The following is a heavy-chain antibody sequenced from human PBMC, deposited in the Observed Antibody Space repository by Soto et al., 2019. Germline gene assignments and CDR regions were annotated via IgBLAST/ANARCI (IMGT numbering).Heavy chain of an antibody. V-gene: IGHV1-69*06. J-gene: IGHJ4*02. D-gene: IGHD3-10*01. CDR3: AASYGSGYRAFDY. CDR2: IIPMFDTP. Sequence: ASVKVSCKASGGTFSSDSFSWVRQAPGQGLEWMGGIIPMFDTPIYAQKFQDRVSMTADKSTSTAYMELRSLRSDDTAMYFCAASYGSGYRAFDYWGQGALVTVSS. CDR1: GGTFSSDS.